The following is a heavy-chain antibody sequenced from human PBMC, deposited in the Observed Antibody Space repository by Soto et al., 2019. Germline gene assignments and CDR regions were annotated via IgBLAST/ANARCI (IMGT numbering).Heavy chain of an antibody. V-gene: IGHV1-18*01. CDR3: ARAPRIVTPATGIRDFDY. CDR2: VSGSSGNT. J-gene: IGHJ4*02. D-gene: IGHD6-13*01. CDR1: GYTFTNYG. Sequence: QIQLVQSGAEVKMPGASVKVSCKASGYTFTNYGISWVRQAPGQGLEWMGWVSGSSGNTIYAQRVAVRVTMTTDASTTTAYMQLRSLSYDDTAVYYCARAPRIVTPATGIRDFDYWGQGALVTVSS.